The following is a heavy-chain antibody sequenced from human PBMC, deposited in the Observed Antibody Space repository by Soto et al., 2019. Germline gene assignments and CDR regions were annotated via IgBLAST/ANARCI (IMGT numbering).Heavy chain of an antibody. Sequence: GGSLRLSCAASEFIISSFWMRWVRQAPGKGLEWVANINQDGSEKYYVDSVTGRFTISRDNAKNSLYLQMNSLRSEDTAVYYCARGIVGAPDALDIGGQGTRVTV. V-gene: IGHV3-7*03. CDR1: EFIISSFW. D-gene: IGHD1-26*01. CDR3: ARGIVGAPDALDI. J-gene: IGHJ3*02. CDR2: INQDGSEK.